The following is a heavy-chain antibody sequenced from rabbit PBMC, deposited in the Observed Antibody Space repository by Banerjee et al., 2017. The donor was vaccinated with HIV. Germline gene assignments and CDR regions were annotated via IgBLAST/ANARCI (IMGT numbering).Heavy chain of an antibody. J-gene: IGHJ5*01. D-gene: IGHD1-1*01. CDR2: IYTSSGSA. CDR1: GIDFSSYYY. CDR3: ARGSTGYYPDWLDL. Sequence: QSLEESGGGLVQPEGTLTLTCKASGIDFSSYYYMCWVRQAPGKGLELIACIYTSSGSAWYASWVNGRFTISRSTSLNTVDLKMTSLTAADTATYFCARGSTGYYPDWLDLRGQGTLVTVS. V-gene: IGHV1S43*01.